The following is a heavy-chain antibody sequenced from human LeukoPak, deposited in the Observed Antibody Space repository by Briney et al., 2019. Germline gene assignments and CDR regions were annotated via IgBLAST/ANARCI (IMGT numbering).Heavy chain of an antibody. V-gene: IGHV1-69*01. CDR2: IIPIFGTA. D-gene: IGHD2-2*01. J-gene: IGHJ5*02. CDR3: ASSYCSSTSCPIGFDP. Sequence: ASVKVSCKASGGTFSSYAISWVRQAPGQGLEWMGGIIPIFGTANYAQKFQGRVTITADESTSTAYMELSTPRSEATAVYYCASSYCSSTSCPIGFDPWGQGTLVTVSS. CDR1: GGTFSSYA.